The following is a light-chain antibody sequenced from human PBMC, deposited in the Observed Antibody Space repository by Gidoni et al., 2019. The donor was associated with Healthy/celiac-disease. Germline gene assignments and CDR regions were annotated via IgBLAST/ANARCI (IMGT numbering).Light chain of an antibody. CDR3: QQSYSTPYT. J-gene: IGKJ2*01. CDR2: AAS. CDR1: QSISSN. V-gene: IGKV1-39*01. Sequence: IQMTQSPSSLSASVGDRVTITCRASQSISSNLNWYQQKPGKAPKLLIYAASSLQSGVPSRFSGSGSGTDFTLTISRLQPEDFATYYCQQSYSTPYTFGQGTKLEIK.